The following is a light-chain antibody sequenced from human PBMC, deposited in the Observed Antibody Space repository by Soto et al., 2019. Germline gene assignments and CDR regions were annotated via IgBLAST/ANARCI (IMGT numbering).Light chain of an antibody. CDR3: QTLGTGIPWV. J-gene: IGLJ3*02. Sequence: QPVLTQSPSASASLGASVKLTCTLSSGHSSYAIAWHQQQPEKGPRYLMKLNSDGSHSKGDGIPDRFSGSSSGAERYLTISGLQSEDEGDYYCQTLGTGIPWVFGGGTQLTVL. V-gene: IGLV4-69*01. CDR2: LNSDGSH. CDR1: SGHSSYA.